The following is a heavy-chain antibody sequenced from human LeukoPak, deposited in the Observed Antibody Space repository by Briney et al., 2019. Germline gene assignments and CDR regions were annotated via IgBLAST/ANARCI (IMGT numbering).Heavy chain of an antibody. D-gene: IGHD3-10*02. CDR1: GGTFSSYA. CDR3: ASRVFGAGPIDY. Sequence: EAAVKVSCKASGGTFSSYAISWVRQAPGQGLEWMGGIIPIFGTANYAQKFQGRVTITADESTSTAYMELSSLRSEDTAVYYCASRVFGAGPIDYWGQGTLVTV. J-gene: IGHJ4*02. V-gene: IGHV1-69*13. CDR2: IIPIFGTA.